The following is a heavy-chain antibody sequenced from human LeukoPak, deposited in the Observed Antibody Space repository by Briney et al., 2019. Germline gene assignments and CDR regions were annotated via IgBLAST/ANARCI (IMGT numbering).Heavy chain of an antibody. CDR2: INPGGGST. D-gene: IGHD5-12*01. CDR1: GYTFTGYY. J-gene: IGHJ3*02. CDR3: ARGLVAQEAGRYDAFDI. Sequence: ASVKVSCKASGYTFTGYYMHWVRQAPGQGLEWMGIINPGGGSTSYAQKFQGRVTMTRDMSTSTVYMELSSLRSEDTAVYYCARGLVAQEAGRYDAFDIWGQGTMVTVSS. V-gene: IGHV1-46*01.